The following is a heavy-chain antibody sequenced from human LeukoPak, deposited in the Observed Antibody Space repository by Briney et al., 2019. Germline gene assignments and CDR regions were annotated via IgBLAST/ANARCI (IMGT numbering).Heavy chain of an antibody. CDR3: ARDERVGATIWFDP. CDR1: GFTFSSYW. J-gene: IGHJ5*02. D-gene: IGHD1-26*01. Sequence: SGGSLRLSCAASGFTFSSYWMSWVRQAPGKGLEWVANIKQDGSEKYYVDSVKGRFTISRDNAKNSLYLQMNSLRAEDTAVYYCARDERVGATIWFDPWGQGTLVTVSS. V-gene: IGHV3-7*01. CDR2: IKQDGSEK.